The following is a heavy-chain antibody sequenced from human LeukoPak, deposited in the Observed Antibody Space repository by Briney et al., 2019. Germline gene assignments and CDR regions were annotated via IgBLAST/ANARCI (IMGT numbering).Heavy chain of an antibody. CDR2: INDDGSDT. CDR1: GFTFKLYW. D-gene: IGHD2-15*01. CDR3: VRGGPSTWS. V-gene: IGHV3-74*01. Sequence: GGSLRLSCAASGFTFKLYWMHWVRHVPGKRPVWVSRINDDGSDTIYADSVRGRFTISRDDAKNTVYLQMNNLRAEDTAVYYCVRGGPSTWSWGQGTLVTVSS. J-gene: IGHJ5*02.